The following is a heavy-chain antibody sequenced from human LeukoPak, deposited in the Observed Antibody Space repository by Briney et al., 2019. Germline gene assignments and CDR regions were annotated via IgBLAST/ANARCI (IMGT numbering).Heavy chain of an antibody. V-gene: IGHV4-59*01. D-gene: IGHD3-22*01. Sequence: SETLSLTCNVSGGSITNYYWTWIRQAPGKELEWIGNIYYSGITDYNPALQSRVTMSVDTAKNHFSLKLTSVTAADTAVYYCARVTGYMIEDYFDYWGQGTLVTVSS. CDR1: GGSITNYY. CDR3: ARVTGYMIEDYFDY. CDR2: IYYSGIT. J-gene: IGHJ4*02.